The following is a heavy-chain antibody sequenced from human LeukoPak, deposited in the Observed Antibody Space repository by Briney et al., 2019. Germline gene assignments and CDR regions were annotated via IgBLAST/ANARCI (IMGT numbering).Heavy chain of an antibody. CDR3: ARVAPSGSGNYYSFDY. J-gene: IGHJ4*02. CDR1: GYFISSGFY. CDR2: IHHSGAT. V-gene: IGHV4-38-2*02. Sequence: SETLSLTCTVSGYFISSGFYWGWIRQSPGKGLEWIGVIHHSGATYSTPSLKSRVTVLVDTSKNQFSLKLSSVTAADTAVYYCARVAPSGSGNYYSFDYWGQGTLVTVSS. D-gene: IGHD3-10*01.